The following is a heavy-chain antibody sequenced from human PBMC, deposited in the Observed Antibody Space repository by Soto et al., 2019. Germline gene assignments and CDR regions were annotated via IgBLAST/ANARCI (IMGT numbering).Heavy chain of an antibody. Sequence: GGSLRLSCAASGFTFSSYSRNWVRQAPGKGLEWVSSTSSSSSYIYYADSVKGRFTISRDNAKNSLYLQMNSLRAEDTAVYYCARDSVAGTSPYWGQGTLVTVSS. D-gene: IGHD6-19*01. CDR2: TSSSSSYI. CDR3: ARDSVAGTSPY. V-gene: IGHV3-21*01. J-gene: IGHJ4*02. CDR1: GFTFSSYS.